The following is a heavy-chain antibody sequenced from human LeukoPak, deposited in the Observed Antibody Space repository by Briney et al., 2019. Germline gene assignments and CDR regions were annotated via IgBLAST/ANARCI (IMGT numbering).Heavy chain of an antibody. CDR3: AKDIGYSDWALDY. V-gene: IGHV3-23*01. Sequence: GGSLRLSCAASGFTFSSYAMSWVRQAPGKGLEWVSSIGGGGTYTYYVKSVKGRFTITRNNFMNTLYLQMNSLSAEVTAVYFCAKDIGYSDWALDYWGRGTLVTVSS. J-gene: IGHJ4*02. D-gene: IGHD6-13*01. CDR2: IGGGGTYT. CDR1: GFTFSSYA.